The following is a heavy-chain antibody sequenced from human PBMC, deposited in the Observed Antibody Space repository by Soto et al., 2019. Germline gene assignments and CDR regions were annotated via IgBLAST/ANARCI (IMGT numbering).Heavy chain of an antibody. CDR2: IYSGGST. J-gene: IGHJ4*02. V-gene: IGHV3-53*01. Sequence: HPGGSLRLSCAASGFTVSSNYMSWVRQAPGKGLEWVSVIYSGGSTYYADSVKGRFTISRDNSKNTLYLQMNSLRAEDTAVYYCARGGGLYSSAFIDYWGQGTLVTVSS. CDR3: ARGGGLYSSAFIDY. CDR1: GFTVSSNY. D-gene: IGHD6-19*01.